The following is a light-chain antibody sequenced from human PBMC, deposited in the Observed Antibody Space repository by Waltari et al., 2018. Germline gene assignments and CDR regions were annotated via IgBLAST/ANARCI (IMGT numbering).Light chain of an antibody. J-gene: IGLJ2*01. V-gene: IGLV1-40*01. CDR2: GNN. Sequence: QSVLTQPPSVSGAPGQTVTISCSGSNSNIGERYDVHRYQRHPGSAPKFVIYGNNHRPSGVPARYSGSKSGTLASLSITGLQADDEADYFCQSYDSTLSAVIFGGGTKLTVL. CDR1: NSNIGERYD. CDR3: QSYDSTLSAVI.